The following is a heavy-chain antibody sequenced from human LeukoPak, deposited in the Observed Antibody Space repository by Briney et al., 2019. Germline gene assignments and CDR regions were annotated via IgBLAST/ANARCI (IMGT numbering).Heavy chain of an antibody. Sequence: PGGSLRLSCAASGFTFSSYAMSWVRQAPGKGLEWVSAISGNGGSTYYADSVKGRFTISRDNSKNTLYLQMNSLRVEDTAVYYCAKGFYGDYRRRDDAFDIWGQGTMVTVSS. CDR1: GFTFSSYA. D-gene: IGHD4-17*01. J-gene: IGHJ3*02. V-gene: IGHV3-23*01. CDR3: AKGFYGDYRRRDDAFDI. CDR2: ISGNGGST.